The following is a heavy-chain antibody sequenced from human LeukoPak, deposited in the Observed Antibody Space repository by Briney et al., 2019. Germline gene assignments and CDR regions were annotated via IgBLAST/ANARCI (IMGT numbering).Heavy chain of an antibody. J-gene: IGHJ6*02. Sequence: SETLSLTCTVSGGSISSSSYYWGWIRQPPGKGLEWIGSIYYSGSTYYNPSLKSRVTISVDTSKNQFSLKLSSVTAADTAVYYCARGSIARPYLSSYYYYGMDVWGQGTTVTVSS. CDR2: IYYSGST. CDR1: GGSISSSSYY. CDR3: ARGSIARPYLSSYYYYGMDV. D-gene: IGHD6-6*01. V-gene: IGHV4-39*01.